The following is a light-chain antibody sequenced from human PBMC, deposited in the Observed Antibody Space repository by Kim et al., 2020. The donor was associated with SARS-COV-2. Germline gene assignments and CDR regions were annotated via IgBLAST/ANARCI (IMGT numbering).Light chain of an antibody. J-gene: IGLJ3*02. Sequence: QSALTQPRSVSGSPGQSVTIPCTGTSSDIGGYNSVSWFQQHPDKAPKLMIYDVRQRPSGVPDRFSGSKSDNTASLTISGLQAEDEADYYCCSYAGTYTLVFGGGTKVTVL. CDR3: CSYAGTYTLV. CDR1: SSDIGGYNS. V-gene: IGLV2-11*01. CDR2: DVR.